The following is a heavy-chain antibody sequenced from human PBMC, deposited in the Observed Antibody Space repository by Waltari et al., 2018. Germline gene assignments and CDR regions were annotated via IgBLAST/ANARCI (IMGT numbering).Heavy chain of an antibody. CDR3: ARHTTRIGVGAFDY. V-gene: IGHV4-38-2*01. CDR1: GYSISSGYY. Sequence: QVQLQESGPGLVKPSETLSLTCAVSGYSISSGYYWRWLRQPPGKGLEWIGSIYHSGSTYYNPSLKSRVTISVDTSKNQFSLKLSSVTAADTAVYYCARHTTRIGVGAFDYWGQGTLVTVSS. J-gene: IGHJ4*02. CDR2: IYHSGST. D-gene: IGHD1-26*01.